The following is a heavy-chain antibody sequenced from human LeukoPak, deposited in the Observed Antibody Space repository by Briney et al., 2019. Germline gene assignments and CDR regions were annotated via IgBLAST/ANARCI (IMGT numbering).Heavy chain of an antibody. Sequence: ASVKVSCKASGYTFTGYYMHWVRQAPGQGLEWMGWINPNSGGTNYAQKFQGRVTMTRDTSISTAYMELSRLRSDDTAVYYCARDWIAVAGTLGYYYGMDVWGQGTTVTVSS. D-gene: IGHD6-19*01. CDR3: ARDWIAVAGTLGYYYGMDV. J-gene: IGHJ6*02. V-gene: IGHV1-2*02. CDR1: GYTFTGYY. CDR2: INPNSGGT.